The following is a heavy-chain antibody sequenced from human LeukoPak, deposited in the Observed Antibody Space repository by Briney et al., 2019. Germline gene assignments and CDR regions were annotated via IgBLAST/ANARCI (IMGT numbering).Heavy chain of an antibody. Sequence: GGSLRLSCVASGFTFSSYWMSWVRQAPGKGLEWVANIKQDGSEKYYVDSVKGRFTISRDNAKNSLYLQMNSLRAEDTAVYYCARARTRYSGSYGGAFDIWGQGTMVTVSS. J-gene: IGHJ3*02. CDR2: IKQDGSEK. CDR3: ARARTRYSGSYGGAFDI. D-gene: IGHD1-26*01. V-gene: IGHV3-7*01. CDR1: GFTFSSYW.